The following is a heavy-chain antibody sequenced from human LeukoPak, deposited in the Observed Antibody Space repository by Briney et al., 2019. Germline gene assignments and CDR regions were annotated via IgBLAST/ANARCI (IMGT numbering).Heavy chain of an antibody. CDR3: SSLNSSAYN. CDR2: IRSKADGYAT. Sequence: GGSLRLSCAASGFTFSGSAMHWVRQASGKGLEWVGRIRSKADGYATAYAASVKGRFTISRDDSKNTAYLQMNSLKSEDTAMYYCSSLNSSAYNWGQGTLVTVSS. D-gene: IGHD3-22*01. J-gene: IGHJ4*02. CDR1: GFTFSGSA. V-gene: IGHV3-73*01.